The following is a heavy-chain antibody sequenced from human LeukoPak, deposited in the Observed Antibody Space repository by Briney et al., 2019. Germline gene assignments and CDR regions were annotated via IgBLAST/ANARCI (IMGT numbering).Heavy chain of an antibody. CDR3: ARGRDNWNSPNDRY. CDR1: GFTFSSYG. CDR2: IRYDGSNK. D-gene: IGHD1-20*01. J-gene: IGHJ4*02. V-gene: IGHV3-30*02. Sequence: GGSLRLSCAASGFTFSSYGMHWVRQAPGKGLEWVAFIRYDGSNKYYADSVKGRFTISRDNSKNTLYLQMNSLRAEDTAVYYCARGRDNWNSPNDRYWGQGTLVTVSS.